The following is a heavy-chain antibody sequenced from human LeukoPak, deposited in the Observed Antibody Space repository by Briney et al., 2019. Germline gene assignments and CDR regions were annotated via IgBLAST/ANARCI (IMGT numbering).Heavy chain of an antibody. J-gene: IGHJ6*02. V-gene: IGHV4-34*01. CDR2: INHSGST. CDR3: ARVRFLEWLLGYYYYGMDV. D-gene: IGHD3-3*01. Sequence: SETLSLTCAVYGGSFSGYYWSCIRQHPGKGLEWIEEINHSGSTNYNPSLKSRVTISVDTSKNQFSLKLSSVTAADTAVYYCARVRFLEWLLGYYYYGMDVWGQGTTVTVSS. CDR1: GGSFSGYY.